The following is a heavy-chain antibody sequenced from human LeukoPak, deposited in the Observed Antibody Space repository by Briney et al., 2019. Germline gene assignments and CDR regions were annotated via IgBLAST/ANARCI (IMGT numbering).Heavy chain of an antibody. D-gene: IGHD6-19*01. CDR1: GFTFSNYG. V-gene: IGHV3-30*02. J-gene: IGHJ6*03. CDR2: IRYDGSNK. Sequence: PGGSLRLSCAASGFTFSNYGMHWVRQAPGKGLEWVAFIRYDGSNKYYADSVKGRFTISRDNSKNTLYLQMNSLRAEDTAVYYCAKEASIAVAGTHNYYYMDVWGKGTTVTVSS. CDR3: AKEASIAVAGTHNYYYMDV.